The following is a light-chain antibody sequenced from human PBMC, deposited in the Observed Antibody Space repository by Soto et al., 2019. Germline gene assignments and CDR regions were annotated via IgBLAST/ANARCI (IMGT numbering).Light chain of an antibody. J-gene: IGLJ1*01. CDR1: SSNIGSNY. V-gene: IGLV1-47*01. CDR3: AAWDDGLSGRV. Sequence: QSALTQPPSASGTPGQRVTISCSGSSSNIGSNYVYWYQQLSGTAPKLLIYRNNQRPSGVPDRFSGSKSGTSASLAISGLRSEDVADYYCAAWDDGLSGRVFGTGTKVTVL. CDR2: RNN.